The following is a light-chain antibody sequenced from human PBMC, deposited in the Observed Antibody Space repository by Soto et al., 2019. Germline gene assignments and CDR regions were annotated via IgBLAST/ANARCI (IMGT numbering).Light chain of an antibody. Sequence: EIVMTQSPATLSVSPGERATLSCRASKRISSNLEWYQHKPGKDKRFLIFGASNRATGIPARFSGTGSETEFTLTISSLQSEDFAVYYCQQYNNWLRTFGQGTKVDIK. V-gene: IGKV3-15*01. J-gene: IGKJ1*01. CDR2: GAS. CDR3: QQYNNWLRT. CDR1: KRISSN.